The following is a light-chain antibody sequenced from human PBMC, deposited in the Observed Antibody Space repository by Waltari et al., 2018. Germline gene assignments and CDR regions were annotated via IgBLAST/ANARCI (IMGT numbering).Light chain of an antibody. CDR1: QSIGSN. Sequence: EIVLTQSPDLQSVTPKEKVTITCRASQSIGSNLHWFQQKPDQSPKLLIKYASQSFSGVPSRFSGSGSGTDFTLTINSLEAEDAATYYCHQSNSFPLTFGGGTKVEI. V-gene: IGKV6-21*01. CDR2: YAS. J-gene: IGKJ4*01. CDR3: HQSNSFPLT.